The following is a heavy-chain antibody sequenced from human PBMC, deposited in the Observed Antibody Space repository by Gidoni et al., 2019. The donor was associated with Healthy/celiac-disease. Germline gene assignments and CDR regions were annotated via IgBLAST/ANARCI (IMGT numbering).Heavy chain of an antibody. Sequence: QVQLQESGPGRGKPSETLSLTCTVSGGPVRSGSYYWSWSRQPPGKGLEWIWYIYYRGSTHSTPSLKVRVTISVATSTNQFSLKLSSVPAADTAVYYCASHPEGYCSGGSCYLPLSGMDVWGQGTTVTVSS. CDR1: GGPVRSGSYY. D-gene: IGHD2-15*01. J-gene: IGHJ6*02. V-gene: IGHV4-61*01. CDR3: ASHPEGYCSGGSCYLPLSGMDV. CDR2: IYYRGST.